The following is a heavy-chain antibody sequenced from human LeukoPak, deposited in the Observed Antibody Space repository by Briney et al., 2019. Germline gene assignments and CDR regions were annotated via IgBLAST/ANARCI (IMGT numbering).Heavy chain of an antibody. CDR1: GFTFDDYG. CDR2: IYWNGDST. J-gene: IGHJ4*02. V-gene: IGHV3-20*01. D-gene: IGHD3-3*01. CDR3: ARGGTSYDFWSGYYFXXXPFDY. Sequence: GGSLRLSCAASGFTFDDYGMSWVRQVPGKGLEWVSGIYWNGDSTGYADSVKGRFTISRDNAKNSLYLQMNSLRVEDTALYHCARGGTSYDFWSGYYFXXXPFDYWGQGTLVTVSS.